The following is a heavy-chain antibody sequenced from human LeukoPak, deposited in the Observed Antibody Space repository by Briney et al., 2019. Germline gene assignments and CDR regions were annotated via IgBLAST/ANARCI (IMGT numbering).Heavy chain of an antibody. J-gene: IGHJ4*02. Sequence: GRSLRLSSAASGFTFGDYAMSWVRQAPGKGLEWVGFIRSKAYGGTTEYAASVKGRFTISRDDSKSIAYLQMNSLKTEDTAVYYCTRSGVIRYYFDYWGQGTLVTVSS. CDR1: GFTFGDYA. D-gene: IGHD3-22*01. V-gene: IGHV3-49*04. CDR3: TRSGVIRYYFDY. CDR2: IRSKAYGGTT.